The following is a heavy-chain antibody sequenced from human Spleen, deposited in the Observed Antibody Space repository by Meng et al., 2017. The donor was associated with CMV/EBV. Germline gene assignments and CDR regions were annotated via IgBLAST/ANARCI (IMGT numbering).Heavy chain of an antibody. J-gene: IGHJ4*02. V-gene: IGHV2-5*02. Sequence: QITLKASGPTLVKPTQTLTLTCTFSGFSLNSSGVGVGWIRQPPGKALEWLALIYWDDDNRYSPSLKSRLTITKDTSRNQVVLTMTNMDPVDTATYYCAQKRDAYNRWGQGTLVTVSS. CDR3: AQKRDAYNR. D-gene: IGHD5-24*01. CDR1: GFSLNSSGVG. CDR2: IYWDDDN.